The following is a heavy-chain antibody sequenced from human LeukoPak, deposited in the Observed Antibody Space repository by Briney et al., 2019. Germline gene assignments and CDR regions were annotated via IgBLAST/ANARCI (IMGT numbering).Heavy chain of an antibody. CDR3: ARAGVGYYGSGKKGFDY. V-gene: IGHV1-46*01. CDR1: GCTFTSHY. J-gene: IGHJ4*02. D-gene: IGHD3-10*01. CDR2: INPSGGST. Sequence: ASVKVSCKASGCTFTSHYMHWVRQAPGQGLEWMGIINPSGGSTSYAQKFQGRVTMTRDMSTSTVYMELSSLRSEDTAVYYCARAGVGYYGSGKKGFDYWGQGTLVTVSS.